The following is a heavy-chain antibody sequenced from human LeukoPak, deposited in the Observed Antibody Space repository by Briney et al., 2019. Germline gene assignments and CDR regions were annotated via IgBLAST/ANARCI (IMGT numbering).Heavy chain of an antibody. D-gene: IGHD3-22*01. CDR3: ASGTMMTY. CDR1: GFTFSTYW. J-gene: IGHJ4*02. Sequence: PGGSLRLSCAASGFTFSTYWLTWVRQAPGKGLEWVANIKQDGSEKYYLASVKGRFTISSDKAKNSLYLKMNSLRAEDPAVYYCASGTMMTYWGQGTLVTVSS. CDR2: IKQDGSEK. V-gene: IGHV3-7*01.